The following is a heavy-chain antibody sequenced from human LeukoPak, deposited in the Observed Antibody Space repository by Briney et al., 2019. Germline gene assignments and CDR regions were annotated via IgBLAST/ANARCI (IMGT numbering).Heavy chain of an antibody. Sequence: ASVKVSCKASGYTFTSHDINWVRQATGQGLEWMGWMSLNSGDTGYAQKFQGRVTMTSDSSISTAYMELSSLRSEDTAIYYCVRTPPNWGFDYWGQGTQVTVSS. J-gene: IGHJ4*02. V-gene: IGHV1-8*01. D-gene: IGHD7-27*01. CDR2: MSLNSGDT. CDR3: VRTPPNWGFDY. CDR1: GYTFTSHD.